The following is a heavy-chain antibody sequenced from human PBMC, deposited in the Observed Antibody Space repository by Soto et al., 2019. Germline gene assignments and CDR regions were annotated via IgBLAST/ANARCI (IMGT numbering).Heavy chain of an antibody. CDR3: SWIVQPRYYYGMDV. CDR2: IIPIFGTA. V-gene: IGHV1-69*12. CDR1: VGTFSSYA. J-gene: IGHJ6*02. D-gene: IGHD2-2*03. Sequence: QVQLVQSGAEVKKPGSSVKVSCQASVGTFSSYAISWVRQAPGQGLEWMGGIIPIFGTANYAQKFQGRVTITADESTSTAYMELSSLRSEDTAVYYCSWIVQPRYYYGMDVWGQGTTVTVSS.